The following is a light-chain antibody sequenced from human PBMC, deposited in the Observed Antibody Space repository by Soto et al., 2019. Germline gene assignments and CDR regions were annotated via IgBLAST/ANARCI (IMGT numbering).Light chain of an antibody. CDR2: GAS. CDR1: QSVSSN. Sequence: IVMTQSPATLSVSPGERATLSCRASQSVSSNLAWYQQKPGQGPRLLIYGASTRATGIPARFSGSGSGTDFTLTISSLQSEDFALYYCQQYNNWPLTFGGGTKVDIK. J-gene: IGKJ4*01. CDR3: QQYNNWPLT. V-gene: IGKV3-15*01.